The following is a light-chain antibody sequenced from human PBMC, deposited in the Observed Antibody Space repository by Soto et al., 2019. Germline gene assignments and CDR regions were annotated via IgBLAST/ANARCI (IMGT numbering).Light chain of an antibody. CDR2: GAS. Sequence: EIVLTQSPGTLSLSPGERATLSCRASHTVSSSYLAWYQQKPGQPPRLLIYGASSRATGIPDRFSGSGSGTDFTLNISRLEPEDFAVYYCQQYVSSLTFGGGTQVEIK. J-gene: IGKJ4*01. CDR3: QQYVSSLT. V-gene: IGKV3-20*01. CDR1: HTVSSSY.